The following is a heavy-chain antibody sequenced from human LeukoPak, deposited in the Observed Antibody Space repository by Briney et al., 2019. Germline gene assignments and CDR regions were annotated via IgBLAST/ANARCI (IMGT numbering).Heavy chain of an antibody. CDR1: GFTFRNYW. Sequence: WGSLRLSCAASGFTFRNYWMSWVRQAPGKGLEWVANINQDGSEKYSVDSVKGRFTISRDNAKNSLFLQMNSLRAEDTAVYYCVRDWAYEPDYWGQGTLVTVSS. D-gene: IGHD2-21*01. J-gene: IGHJ4*02. V-gene: IGHV3-7*05. CDR3: VRDWAYEPDY. CDR2: INQDGSEK.